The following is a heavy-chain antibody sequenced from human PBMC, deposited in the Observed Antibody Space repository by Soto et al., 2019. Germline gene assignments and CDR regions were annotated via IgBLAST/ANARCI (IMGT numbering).Heavy chain of an antibody. CDR2: IYWNDDK. J-gene: IGHJ6*02. CDR1: GFSLSTSGVG. Sequence: SGPTLVNPTQTLTLTCTFSGFSLSTSGVGVGWVRQPPGKALEWLALIYWNDDKRYRPSLKSRLRITKDTSKNQVVLTMTNMDPVDTATYYCAHRTSLHYGMDVWGQGTTVTVSS. V-gene: IGHV2-5*01. CDR3: AHRTSLHYGMDV.